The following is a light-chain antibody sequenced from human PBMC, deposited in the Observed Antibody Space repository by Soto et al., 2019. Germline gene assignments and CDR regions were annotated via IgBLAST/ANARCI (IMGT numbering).Light chain of an antibody. J-gene: IGKJ2*01. CDR2: GAS. V-gene: IGKV3-20*01. Sequence: EIVLTQSPGTLSLSPGERATLSCRASQSVSSSYLAWYQQKPGQAPRLLIYGASSRATGIPDGFSDSGSGTDFTLTISRLEPEDFAVYYCQHYGRSPYTFGQGTKLEIK. CDR1: QSVSSSY. CDR3: QHYGRSPYT.